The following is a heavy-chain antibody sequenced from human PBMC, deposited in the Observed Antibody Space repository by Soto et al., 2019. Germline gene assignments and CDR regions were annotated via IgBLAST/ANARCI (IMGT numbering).Heavy chain of an antibody. V-gene: IGHV3-21*01. CDR2: ISSSSSYI. Sequence: GGSLRLSCAASGFTFSSYSMNWVRQAPGKGLEWVSSISSSSSYIYYADSVKGRFTISRDNAKNSLYLQMNSLRAEDTAVYYCARDSERFGEPYYYYYMDVWGKGTTVTVSS. D-gene: IGHD3-10*01. CDR1: GFTFSSYS. J-gene: IGHJ6*03. CDR3: ARDSERFGEPYYYYYMDV.